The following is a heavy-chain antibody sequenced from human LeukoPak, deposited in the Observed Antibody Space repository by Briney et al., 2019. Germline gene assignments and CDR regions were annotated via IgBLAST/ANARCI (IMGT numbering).Heavy chain of an antibody. CDR3: ARCTGTTCDAFDI. CDR1: GFIFSSHG. CDR2: INWNGGST. D-gene: IGHD1-1*01. Sequence: GGSLRLSCAASGFIFSSHGMNWVRQAPGKGLEWVSGINWNGGSTGYADSVKGRFTISRDNAKNSLYLQMNSLRAEDTALYYCARCTGTTCDAFDIWGQGTMVTVSS. J-gene: IGHJ3*02. V-gene: IGHV3-20*04.